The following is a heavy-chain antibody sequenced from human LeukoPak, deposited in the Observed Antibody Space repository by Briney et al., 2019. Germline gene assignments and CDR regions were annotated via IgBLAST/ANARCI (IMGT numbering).Heavy chain of an antibody. D-gene: IGHD5-12*01. V-gene: IGHV5-10-1*01. CDR1: GYSFTSQW. J-gene: IGHJ4*02. CDR2: IDPSDSYT. Sequence: GESLKISCKGSGYSFTSQWISWVRQMPGKGLEWMGRIDPSDSYTNFSPSFQGHVTISADKSIGTAYLQWSSLKASDTAMYYCARLIYSGDDRNYFDYWGQGTLVTVSS. CDR3: ARLIYSGDDRNYFDY.